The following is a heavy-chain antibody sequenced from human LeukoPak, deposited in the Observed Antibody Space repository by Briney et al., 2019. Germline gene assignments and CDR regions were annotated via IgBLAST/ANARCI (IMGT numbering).Heavy chain of an antibody. CDR2: ISSSGSTI. J-gene: IGHJ4*02. V-gene: IGHV3-48*03. Sequence: PGGSLRLSCAASGFTFSSCEMNWVRQAPGKGLERVSYISSSGSTIYYADSVKGRFTISRDNAKNSLYLQMNSLRAGDTAVYYCARTIEMATISYFDYWGQGTLVTVSS. CDR1: GFTFSSCE. CDR3: ARTIEMATISYFDY. D-gene: IGHD5-24*01.